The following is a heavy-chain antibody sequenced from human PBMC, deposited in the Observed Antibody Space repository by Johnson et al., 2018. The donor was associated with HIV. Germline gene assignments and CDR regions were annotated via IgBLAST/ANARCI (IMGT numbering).Heavy chain of an antibody. CDR1: GFTFSSYG. J-gene: IGHJ3*02. V-gene: IGHV3-30*03. D-gene: IGHD3-16*01. CDR3: AREGEPDGFDI. Sequence: QVQLVESGGGVVQPGRSLRLSCAASGFTFSSYGMHWVRQAPGKGLDWVAIISSDGSDKYYADSVKGRFTISRDNAKNSLYLQMNSLRAEDTAVYYCAREGEPDGFDIWGQGTMVTVSS. CDR2: ISSDGSDK.